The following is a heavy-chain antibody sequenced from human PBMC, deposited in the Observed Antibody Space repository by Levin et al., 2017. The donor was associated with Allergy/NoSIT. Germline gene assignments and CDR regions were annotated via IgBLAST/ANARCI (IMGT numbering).Heavy chain of an antibody. Sequence: GGSLRLSCAASGFTFSSYAMSWVRQAPGKGLEWVSAISGSGGSTYYADSVKGRFTISRDNSKNTLYLQMNSLRAEDTAVYYCAPVPAADLDAFDIWGQGTMVTVSS. CDR1: GFTFSSYA. J-gene: IGHJ3*02. V-gene: IGHV3-23*01. CDR2: ISGSGGST. CDR3: APVPAADLDAFDI. D-gene: IGHD2-2*01.